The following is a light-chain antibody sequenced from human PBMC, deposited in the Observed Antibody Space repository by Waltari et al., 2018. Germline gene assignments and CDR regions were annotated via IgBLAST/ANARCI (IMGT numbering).Light chain of an antibody. J-gene: IGKJ1*01. CDR1: QSILYSSNHKNY. CDR2: WAS. CDR3: QQYYSGRT. Sequence: DIVMTQSPDSLAVSLGERATINCKSSQSILYSSNHKNYLAWYQQRPGQPPKLLISWASTRESGVPDRFSGSGSETDFTLTISSLQAEDVAVYYCQQYYSGRTFGQGTKVEIK. V-gene: IGKV4-1*01.